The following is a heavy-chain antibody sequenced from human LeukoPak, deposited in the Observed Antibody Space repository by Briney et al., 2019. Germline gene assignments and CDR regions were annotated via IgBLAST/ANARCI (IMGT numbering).Heavy chain of an antibody. Sequence: SETLSLTCAVYGGSFSGYNWSWIRQPPGKGLEWIGEINHSGSTNYNPSLKSRVTISVDTSKNQFSLKLSSVTAADTAVYYCARGYCSSTRCYSDYWGQGTLVTVSS. D-gene: IGHD2-2*01. J-gene: IGHJ4*02. CDR3: ARGYCSSTRCYSDY. CDR2: INHSGST. CDR1: GGSFSGYN. V-gene: IGHV4-34*01.